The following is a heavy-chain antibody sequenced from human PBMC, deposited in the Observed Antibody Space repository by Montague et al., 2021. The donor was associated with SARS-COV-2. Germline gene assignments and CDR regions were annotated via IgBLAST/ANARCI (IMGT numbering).Heavy chain of an antibody. CDR1: DGSFRGFY. CDR2: INDSGST. J-gene: IGHJ4*02. CDR3: ARGQHDSGDYWGGFYYFDY. D-gene: IGHD3-10*01. V-gene: IGHV4-59*01. Sequence: SETLSLTCTVSDGSFRGFYLNWIRQFPGKALEWIGYINDSGSTRHNPSLKGRVTISLLTPGNRVSLDLSSVAAADTAVYYCARGQHDSGDYWGGFYYFDYWGQGALVTVSS.